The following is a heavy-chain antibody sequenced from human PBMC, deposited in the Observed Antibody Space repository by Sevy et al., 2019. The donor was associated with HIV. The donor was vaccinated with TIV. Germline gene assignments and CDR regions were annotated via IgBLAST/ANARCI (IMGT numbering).Heavy chain of an antibody. Sequence: GGSLRLSCAASGFTFSSYGMHWVRQAPGKGLEWVAVIWYDGGNKYYVDSVKGRFTISRDNSKNTLSLQMNSLRDEDTAVYYCARDRGVGSYYGVDVCGQGTTVTVSS. J-gene: IGHJ6*02. CDR2: IWYDGGNK. CDR3: ARDRGVGSYYGVDV. D-gene: IGHD3-10*01. V-gene: IGHV3-33*01. CDR1: GFTFSSYG.